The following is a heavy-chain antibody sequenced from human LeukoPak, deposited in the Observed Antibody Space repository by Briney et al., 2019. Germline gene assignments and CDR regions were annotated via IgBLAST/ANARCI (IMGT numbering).Heavy chain of an antibody. J-gene: IGHJ5*02. V-gene: IGHV3-66*01. CDR3: AGYGDYAP. CDR2: IYSDGST. D-gene: IGHD4-17*01. Sequence: QPGGSLRLSCAASGFTVSNNWMNWVRPAPGKGLEWVSLIYSDGSTYYADSVKGRFTISRDHSKNTLYLQMNSLRAEDTAVYYCAGYGDYAPWGQGTLVTVSS. CDR1: GFTVSNNW.